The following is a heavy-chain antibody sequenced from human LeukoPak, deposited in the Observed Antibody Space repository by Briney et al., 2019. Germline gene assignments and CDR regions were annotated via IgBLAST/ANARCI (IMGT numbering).Heavy chain of an antibody. J-gene: IGHJ5*02. CDR1: GFTFSDYY. V-gene: IGHV3-11*06. D-gene: IGHD4-17*01. CDR2: ISSSRSYT. CDR3: ARVGYGDYENWFDP. Sequence: GGSLRLSCAASGFTFSDYYMSWIRQAPGKGLEWVSYISSSRSYTKYADSVKGRFTISRDNAKKSLYLQMNSLRAEDTAVYYCARVGYGDYENWFDPWGQGTLVTVCS.